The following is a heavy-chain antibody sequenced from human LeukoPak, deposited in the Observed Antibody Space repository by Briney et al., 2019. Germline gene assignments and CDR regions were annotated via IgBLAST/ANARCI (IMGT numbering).Heavy chain of an antibody. CDR2: INPSGGST. CDR3: ARGSTILYYYDSSGYQHHAFDI. V-gene: IGHV1-46*01. J-gene: IGHJ3*02. D-gene: IGHD3-22*01. Sequence: EASVKVSCKASGYTFTSYYMHWVRQAPGQGLEWMGIINPSGGSTSYAQKFQGRVTMTRDTSTSTVYMELSSLRSEDTAVYYCARGSTILYYYDSSGYQHHAFDIWGQGTMVTVSS. CDR1: GYTFTSYY.